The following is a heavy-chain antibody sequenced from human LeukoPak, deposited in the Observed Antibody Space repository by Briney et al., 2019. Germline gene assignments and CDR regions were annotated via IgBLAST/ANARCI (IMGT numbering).Heavy chain of an antibody. J-gene: IGHJ5*02. CDR2: IYYSGST. CDR1: GGSVSSGDYY. V-gene: IGHV4-31*03. CDR3: ARVSTMIASGNYQWDWFDP. Sequence: PSQTLSLTCTVSGGSVSSGDYYWNWIRQHPGKGLEWIGYIYYSGSTYYNPSLESRVTISVDTSKNQFSLKLSSVTAADTAVYYCARVSTMIASGNYQWDWFDPWGQGTLVTVSS. D-gene: IGHD3-22*01.